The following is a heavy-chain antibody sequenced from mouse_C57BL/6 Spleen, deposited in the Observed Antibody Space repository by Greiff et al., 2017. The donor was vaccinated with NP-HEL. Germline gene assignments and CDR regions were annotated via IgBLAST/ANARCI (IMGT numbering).Heavy chain of an antibody. D-gene: IGHD3-2*02. J-gene: IGHJ2*01. CDR1: GYTFTSYW. Sequence: VQLQQPGAELVRPGTSVKLSCKASGYTFTSYWMHWVKQRPGQGLEWIGVIDPSDSYTNYNQKFKGKATLTVDTSSSTAYMQLSSLTSEDSAVYYCARSEEDSSGYFDYWGQGTTLTVSS. V-gene: IGHV1-59*01. CDR2: IDPSDSYT. CDR3: ARSEEDSSGYFDY.